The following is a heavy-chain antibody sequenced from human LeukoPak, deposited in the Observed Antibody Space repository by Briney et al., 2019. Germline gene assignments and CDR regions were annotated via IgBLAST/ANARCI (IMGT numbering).Heavy chain of an antibody. D-gene: IGHD3-10*01. CDR3: AKGHGSGNYYPLDY. V-gene: IGHV3-30*02. CDR2: IRDDGTNE. CDR1: GFTFSASG. J-gene: IGHJ4*02. Sequence: GGSLRLSCAASGFTFSASGMHWVRQAPGKGLEGVAFIRDDGTNEYYTDSVKGRFTISRDNAKNSLYLQMNSLRAEDTALYYCAKGHGSGNYYPLDYWGQGTLVTVSS.